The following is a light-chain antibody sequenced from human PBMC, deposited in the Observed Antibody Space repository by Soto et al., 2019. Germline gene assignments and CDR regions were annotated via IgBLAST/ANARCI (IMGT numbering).Light chain of an antibody. CDR1: QSVSNNY. J-gene: IGKJ1*01. Sequence: EIIWTESPGTLSLSPGERATLACGASQSVSNNYLSWYQQKPGHAPRLLIYGASNRATGIQDRFSGSGSGTEFTLTIRRLEPEDFAVYYCKQYGSSGTCGQGTKVDIK. CDR3: KQYGSSGT. CDR2: GAS. V-gene: IGKV3-20*01.